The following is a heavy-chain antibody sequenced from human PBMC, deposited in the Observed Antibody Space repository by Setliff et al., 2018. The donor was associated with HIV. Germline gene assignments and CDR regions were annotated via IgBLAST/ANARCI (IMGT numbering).Heavy chain of an antibody. J-gene: IGHJ4*02. D-gene: IGHD3-22*01. CDR2: VNPDDGEV. V-gene: IGHV1-24*01. Sequence: ASVKVSCKVSGYTLNALSLHWVRQSPGEGLEWMGSVNPDDGEVLYAQKFRGRVTMTEDRSIDTAYMELSSLTSEDTAVYYCSTVAFYYDSSGSMEAPHFDSWGQGTLVTVSS. CDR3: STVAFYYDSSGSMEAPHFDS. CDR1: GYTLNALS.